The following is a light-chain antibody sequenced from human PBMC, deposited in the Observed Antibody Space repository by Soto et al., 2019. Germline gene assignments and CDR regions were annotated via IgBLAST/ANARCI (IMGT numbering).Light chain of an antibody. Sequence: EVVMRQSPATLSVSPGEGATLSCRASQSVSSNLAWYQQKPGQAPRLLIYGASIRATGIPDRFSGSGSGTDFTLTISRLEPEDFAVYYCQQYGSSPGTFGQGTKVDIK. J-gene: IGKJ1*01. V-gene: IGKV3-20*01. CDR2: GAS. CDR1: QSVSSN. CDR3: QQYGSSPGT.